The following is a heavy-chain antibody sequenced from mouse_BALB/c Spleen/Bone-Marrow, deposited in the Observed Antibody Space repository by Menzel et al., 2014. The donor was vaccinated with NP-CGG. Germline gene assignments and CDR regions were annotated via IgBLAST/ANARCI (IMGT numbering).Heavy chain of an antibody. CDR2: IDPANGNT. V-gene: IGHV14-3*02. Sequence: VQLQQFGAELVKPGASVKLSCTASGFNIKDTYMHWVKQRPEQGLEWIGRIDPANGNTKYDPKFQGKATITADTSSNTAYLQLSSLTSEDTAVYYCARYYYGSSLFDYWGQGTTLTVSS. CDR1: GFNIKDTY. J-gene: IGHJ2*01. D-gene: IGHD1-1*01. CDR3: ARYYYGSSLFDY.